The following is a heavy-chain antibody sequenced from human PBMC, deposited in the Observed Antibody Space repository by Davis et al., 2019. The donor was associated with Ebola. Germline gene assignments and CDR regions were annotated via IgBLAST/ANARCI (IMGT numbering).Heavy chain of an antibody. CDR1: GGSISSYY. V-gene: IGHV4-4*07. Sequence: PSETLSLTCTVSGGSISSYYWSWIRQPAGKGLEWIGRIYTSGSTNYNPSLKSRVTISVDTSKNQFSLKLSSVTAADTAVYYCAREVTTFTQLLHLNDWYFDLWGRGTLVTVSS. CDR3: AREVTTFTQLLHLNDWYFDL. D-gene: IGHD2-2*01. CDR2: IYTSGST. J-gene: IGHJ2*01.